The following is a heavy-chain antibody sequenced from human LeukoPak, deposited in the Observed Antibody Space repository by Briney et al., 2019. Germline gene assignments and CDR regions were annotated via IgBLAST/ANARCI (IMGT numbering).Heavy chain of an antibody. D-gene: IGHD2-15*01. V-gene: IGHV3-7*01. CDR1: GFTFSRYW. Sequence: GGSLRLSCAASGFTFSRYWMSWVRQAPGKGLEWVANILEDGSQKYYVDSVKGRFTISRDNAKNSLYLQMKSLRAEDTAVYYCTRELGYCSGGSCYYWFDPWGQGNLVTVS. CDR2: ILEDGSQK. J-gene: IGHJ5*02. CDR3: TRELGYCSGGSCYYWFDP.